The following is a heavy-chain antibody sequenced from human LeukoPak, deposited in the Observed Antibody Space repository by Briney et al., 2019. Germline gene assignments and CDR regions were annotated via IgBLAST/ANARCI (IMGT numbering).Heavy chain of an antibody. Sequence: GGSLRLSCAASGFTFSSYAMSWVRQAPGKGLEWVSAISGSGGSTYYADSVKGRFTISRDNSKNTLYLQMNSLRAGDTAVYYCAKVILTHPSRRGVFDYWGQGTLVTVSS. CDR1: GFTFSSYA. CDR3: AKVILTHPSRRGVFDY. V-gene: IGHV3-23*01. CDR2: ISGSGGST. J-gene: IGHJ4*02. D-gene: IGHD2-8*01.